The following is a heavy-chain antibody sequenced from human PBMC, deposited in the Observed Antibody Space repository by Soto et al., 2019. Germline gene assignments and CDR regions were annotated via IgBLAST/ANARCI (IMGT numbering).Heavy chain of an antibody. V-gene: IGHV1-18*01. CDR3: ARVYSGYDFYYYYYMDV. CDR2: ISAYNGNT. D-gene: IGHD5-12*01. CDR1: GYTFTSYG. J-gene: IGHJ6*03. Sequence: QVQLVQSGAEVKKPGASVKVSCKASGYTFTSYGISWVRQAPGQGLEWMGWISAYNGNTNYAQKLQGRVTMTTDTSTRTAYMELRSLRSDDTAVYYCARVYSGYDFYYYYYMDVWGKGTTVTVSS.